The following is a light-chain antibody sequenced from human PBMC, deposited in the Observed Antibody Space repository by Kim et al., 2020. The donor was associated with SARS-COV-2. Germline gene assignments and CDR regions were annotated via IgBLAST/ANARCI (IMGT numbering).Light chain of an antibody. CDR1: QSISSW. V-gene: IGKV1-5*03. CDR2: KAS. Sequence: DIQMTQSPSTLSAPVGDRVTITCRASQSISSWLAWYQQKPGKAPKLLIYKASSLESGVPSRFSGSGSGTEFTLTISSLQPDDFATYYCQQYNSYPMYTFGQGTKLEI. CDR3: QQYNSYPMYT. J-gene: IGKJ2*01.